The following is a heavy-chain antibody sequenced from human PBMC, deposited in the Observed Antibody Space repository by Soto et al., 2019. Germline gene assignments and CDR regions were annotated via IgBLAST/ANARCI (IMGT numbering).Heavy chain of an antibody. V-gene: IGHV1-18*01. CDR2: IFAYNGNT. Sequence: ASVKVSSKTSGHTYTSYAINWVRQAPGQGLEWMAWIFAYNGNTNYAQKFQGRLTMTTDTSTNTAYMELRSLRSDDTAVYYCARDQVDLDYWRQRTLVTISS. CDR1: GHTYTSYA. J-gene: IGHJ4*02. CDR3: ARDQVDLDY.